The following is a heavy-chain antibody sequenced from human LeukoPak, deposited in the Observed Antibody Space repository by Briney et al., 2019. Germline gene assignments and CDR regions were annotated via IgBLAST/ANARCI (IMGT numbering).Heavy chain of an antibody. CDR1: GGSLNGYY. D-gene: IGHD1-26*01. CDR3: ARDGCPTTKSGCVGNWFDP. J-gene: IGHJ5*02. Sequence: SETLSLTCTVSGGSLNGYYWSWIRQPPGKGLECIGYIHSSEGTAHNASLKSRLTISLDTSKNQFSLRLSSVTAADTAVYYCARDGCPTTKSGCVGNWFDPWGQGTLVTVSS. V-gene: IGHV4-59*01. CDR2: IHSSEGT.